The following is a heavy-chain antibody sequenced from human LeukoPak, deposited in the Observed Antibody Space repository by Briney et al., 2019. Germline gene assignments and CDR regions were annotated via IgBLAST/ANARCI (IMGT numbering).Heavy chain of an antibody. CDR2: INSDGGST. D-gene: IGHD1-26*01. CDR1: GFTFSNYW. Sequence: GGSLRLSCAASGFTFSNYWMHWVRQAPGKGLVWVSRINSDGGSTSYADSVKGRFTISRDNAKNTLYLQMNSLRAEDTAVYYCARVSSGSYFGYYYYYMDVWGKGTMVTVSS. CDR3: ARVSSGSYFGYYYYYMDV. J-gene: IGHJ6*03. V-gene: IGHV3-74*01.